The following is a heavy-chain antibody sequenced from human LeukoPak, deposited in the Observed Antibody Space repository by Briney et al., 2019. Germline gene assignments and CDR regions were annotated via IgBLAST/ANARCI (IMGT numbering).Heavy chain of an antibody. V-gene: IGHV5-51*01. CDR1: GSIFTTYW. J-gene: IGHJ4*02. CDR3: ARWGYYGSGTGGDY. CDR2: IYPGDSDT. Sequence: GAPLQISCKGSGSIFTTYWIGWVRPMPGKGLEWMGIIYPGDSDTIYSPSFQGQVTISADKSISTAYLQRSSLKASDTAMYYCARWGYYGSGTGGDYWGQGTLVTVSS. D-gene: IGHD3-10*01.